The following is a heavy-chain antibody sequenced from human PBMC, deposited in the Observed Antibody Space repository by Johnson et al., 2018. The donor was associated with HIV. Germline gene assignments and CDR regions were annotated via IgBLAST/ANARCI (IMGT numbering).Heavy chain of an antibody. CDR3: ARASVSSPRYSSSSDDAFDI. Sequence: QVQLVESGGGLVQPGKSLRLSCAASGFTFSTYAMHWVRQAPGKGLEWVAFISYDGSNKYYAESVKGRFTISRDNSKNTLYLQMNSLRAEDTAVYYCARASVSSPRYSSSSDDAFDIWGQGTMVTVSS. CDR2: ISYDGSNK. D-gene: IGHD6-6*01. V-gene: IGHV3-30-3*01. CDR1: GFTFSTYA. J-gene: IGHJ3*02.